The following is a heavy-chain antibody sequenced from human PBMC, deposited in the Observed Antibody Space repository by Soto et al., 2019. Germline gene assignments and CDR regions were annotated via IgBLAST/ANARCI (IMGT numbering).Heavy chain of an antibody. CDR3: ARQVVVDDYGDYAYIDY. V-gene: IGHV5-51*01. Sequence: PGESLKISCKGSGYSFTSYWIGWVRQMPGKGLEWMGIIYPGDSDTRYSPSFQGQVTISADKSISTAYLQWSSLKASDTAMYYCARQVVVDDYGDYAYIDYWGQGTLVTVSS. CDR1: GYSFTSYW. CDR2: IYPGDSDT. J-gene: IGHJ4*02. D-gene: IGHD4-17*01.